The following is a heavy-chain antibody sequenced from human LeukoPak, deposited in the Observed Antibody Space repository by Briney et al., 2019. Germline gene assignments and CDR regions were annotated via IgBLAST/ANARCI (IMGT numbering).Heavy chain of an antibody. J-gene: IGHJ4*02. D-gene: IGHD5-18*01. CDR3: AKVIGYSYSPVFDY. CDR1: GFTFSSYG. Sequence: PGRSLRLSCAASGFTFSSYGMHWVRQAPGKGLEWVAVIWYDGSNKYYADSVKGRFTISRDNSKNTLYLQMNSLRSEDTAVYYCAKVIGYSYSPVFDYWGQGNLVTVSS. V-gene: IGHV3-33*06. CDR2: IWYDGSNK.